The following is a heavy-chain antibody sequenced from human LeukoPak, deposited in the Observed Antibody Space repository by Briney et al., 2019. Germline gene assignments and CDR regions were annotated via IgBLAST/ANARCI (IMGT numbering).Heavy chain of an antibody. CDR2: IRYDGSNK. V-gene: IGHV3-30*02. CDR1: GFTFSSDG. CDR3: AKDPTRRGSYFDY. J-gene: IGHJ4*02. D-gene: IGHD3-10*01. Sequence: GGSLRLSCAASGFTFSSDGMHWVRQAPGKGLEWVAFIRYDGSNKYYADSVKGRFTISRDNSKNTLYLQMNSLRAEDTAVYYCAKDPTRRGSYFDYWGQGTLVTVSS.